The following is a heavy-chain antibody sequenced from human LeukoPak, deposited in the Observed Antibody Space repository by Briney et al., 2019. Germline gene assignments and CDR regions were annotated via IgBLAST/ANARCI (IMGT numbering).Heavy chain of an antibody. CDR3: ARGRGYCSSTSCLLTDY. CDR2: ISAYNGNT. D-gene: IGHD2-2*01. Sequence: ASVKVSCKASGYTFTSYGISWVRQAPGQGLEGMGWISAYNGNTNYAQKLQGRVTMTTDTSTSTAYMELRSLRSDDTAVYYCARGRGYCSSTSCLLTDYWGQGTLVTVSS. J-gene: IGHJ4*02. CDR1: GYTFTSYG. V-gene: IGHV1-18*01.